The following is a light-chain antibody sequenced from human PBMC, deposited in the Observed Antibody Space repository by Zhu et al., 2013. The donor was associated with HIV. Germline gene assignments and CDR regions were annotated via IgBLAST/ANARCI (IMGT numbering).Light chain of an antibody. CDR1: QDIGRY. CDR2: AAS. Sequence: DIQLTQSPSFLSASVGDRVIIACRASQDIGRYLAWYQQKSGKAPKLLIFAASTVQSGVPSRFSGSGSGTEFTLTISGLQPEDFATYYCQQYKTYPYTFGQGTKLEIK. V-gene: IGKV1-9*01. J-gene: IGKJ2*01. CDR3: QQYKTYPYT.